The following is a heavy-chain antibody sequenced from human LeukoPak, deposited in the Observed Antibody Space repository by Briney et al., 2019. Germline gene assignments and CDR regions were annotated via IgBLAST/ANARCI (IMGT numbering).Heavy chain of an antibody. D-gene: IGHD2/OR15-2a*01. V-gene: IGHV4-59*01. Sequence: SETLSLTCTVSGVSISHYYWSWIRQPPGKGLEWIGYIYYSGRTYYNPSLKSRVTISVDTSKNQFSLKLTSVTAADTAVYYCVREGQEYGYYFDSWGQGTLVSVYS. J-gene: IGHJ4*02. CDR2: IYYSGRT. CDR1: GVSISHYY. CDR3: VREGQEYGYYFDS.